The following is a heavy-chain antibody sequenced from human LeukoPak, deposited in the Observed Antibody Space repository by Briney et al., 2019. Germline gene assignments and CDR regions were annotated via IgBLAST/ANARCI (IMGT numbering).Heavy chain of an antibody. J-gene: IGHJ6*04. Sequence: GGSLRLSCAASGFTFSDYSMIWVRQAPGKGLEWVSSISSRSTYIHFGDSVKGRCTISRDNAKNSLYLQMNSLRAEDTAVYYCATDHGVWGKGTTVTVSS. CDR1: GFTFSDYS. CDR2: ISSRSTYI. V-gene: IGHV3-21*01. CDR3: ATDHGV.